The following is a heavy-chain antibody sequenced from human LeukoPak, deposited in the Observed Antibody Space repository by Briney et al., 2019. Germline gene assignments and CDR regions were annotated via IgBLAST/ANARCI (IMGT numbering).Heavy chain of an antibody. CDR2: ISGSGGST. J-gene: IGHJ3*02. CDR3: AKDRYGGNSGAFDI. D-gene: IGHD4-23*01. Sequence: PGGSLRLSCVVSGFTFSSYAMSWVRQAPGKGLEWVSAISGSGGSTYYADSVKGRFTISRDNSKNTLYLQMNSLRAEDTAVYYCAKDRYGGNSGAFDIWGQGTMVTVSS. V-gene: IGHV3-23*01. CDR1: GFTFSSYA.